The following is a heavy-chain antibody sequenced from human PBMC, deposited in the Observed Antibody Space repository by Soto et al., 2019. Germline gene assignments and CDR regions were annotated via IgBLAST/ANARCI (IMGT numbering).Heavy chain of an antibody. D-gene: IGHD6-19*01. V-gene: IGHV2-5*01. CDR3: AKSGSSGWYGWFDP. Sequence: SGPTLVNPTQTLTLTCIFSGFSLRTSGVGVGWIRQPPGKALERLGLIYWNDDKRYSPSLKSRLTITKDTSKNQVVLTMTNMDPVDTATYYCAKSGSSGWYGWFDPWGQGTLVTVSS. CDR1: GFSLRTSGVG. J-gene: IGHJ5*02. CDR2: IYWNDDK.